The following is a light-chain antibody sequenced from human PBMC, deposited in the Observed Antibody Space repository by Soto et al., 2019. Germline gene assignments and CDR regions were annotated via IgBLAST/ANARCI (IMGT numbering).Light chain of an antibody. V-gene: IGLV2-23*03. CDR3: CSYAGSSTFGV. Sequence: QSALTQPASVSASPGQSITISCTGTSSDVGSYNLVSWYQQHPGKAPKLMIYEGSKRPSGVSNRFSGSKSGNTASLTISGLQAEDEADYYCCSYAGSSTFGVFGGGTKLTVL. CDR2: EGS. J-gene: IGLJ2*01. CDR1: SSDVGSYNL.